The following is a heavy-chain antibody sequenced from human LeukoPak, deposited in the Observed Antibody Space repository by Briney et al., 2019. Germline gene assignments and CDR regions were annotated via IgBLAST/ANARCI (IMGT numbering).Heavy chain of an antibody. CDR3: ARAYFDWLFVLDY. Sequence: GGSLRLSCAASGFTFSSYWMSWVRQAPGKGLEWVANIKQDGSEKYYVDSVKGRFTISRDNAKNSLNLQMNSLRAEDTAVYYCARAYFDWLFVLDYWGQGTLVTVSS. CDR1: GFTFSSYW. D-gene: IGHD3-9*01. J-gene: IGHJ4*02. CDR2: IKQDGSEK. V-gene: IGHV3-7*04.